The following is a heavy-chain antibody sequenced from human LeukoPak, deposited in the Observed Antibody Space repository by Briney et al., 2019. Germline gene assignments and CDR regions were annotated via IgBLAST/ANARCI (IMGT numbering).Heavy chain of an antibody. D-gene: IGHD5-12*01. CDR1: GFTFRSYW. V-gene: IGHV3-7*01. CDR3: ARVGGYSGYEDYYFDY. Sequence: GGSLRLSCAASGFTFRSYWMSWVRQAPGKGLEWVANIKQDGSEKYYVDSVKGRFTISRDNAKNSLYLQMNSLRAEDTAVYYCARVGGYSGYEDYYFDYWGQGTLVTVSS. CDR2: IKQDGSEK. J-gene: IGHJ4*02.